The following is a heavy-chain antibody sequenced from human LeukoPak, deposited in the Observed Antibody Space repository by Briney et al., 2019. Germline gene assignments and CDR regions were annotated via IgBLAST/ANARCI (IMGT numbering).Heavy chain of an antibody. Sequence: GGSLRLSCAASGFTFSSYWMSWVRQAPGKGLEWVSAISGSGGSTYYADSVKGRFTISRDNSKNTLYLQMNSLRAEDTAVYYCAKDKSVVTAIALFDYWGQGTLVTVSS. CDR1: GFTFSSYW. J-gene: IGHJ4*02. V-gene: IGHV3-23*01. CDR2: ISGSGGST. CDR3: AKDKSVVTAIALFDY. D-gene: IGHD2-21*02.